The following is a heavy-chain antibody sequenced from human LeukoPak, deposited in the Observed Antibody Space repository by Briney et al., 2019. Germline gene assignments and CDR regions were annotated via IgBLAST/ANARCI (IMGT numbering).Heavy chain of an antibody. CDR1: GYTFTGYY. V-gene: IGHV1-2*02. D-gene: IGHD2-2*01. CDR3: ARGRGALYCSSTSCYDAFDI. Sequence: ASVKVSCKASGYTFTGYYMHWVRQAPGQGFEWMGWINPNSGGTNYAQKFQGRVTMTRDTSISTAYMELSRLRSDDTAVYHCARGRGALYCSSTSCYDAFDIWGQGTMVTVSS. J-gene: IGHJ3*02. CDR2: INPNSGGT.